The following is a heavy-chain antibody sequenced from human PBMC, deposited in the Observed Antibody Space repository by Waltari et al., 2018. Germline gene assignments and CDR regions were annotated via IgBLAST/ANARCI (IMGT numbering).Heavy chain of an antibody. J-gene: IGHJ4*02. V-gene: IGHV5-51*01. CDR3: ARSVVAATPDY. CDR2: IYPGDSDT. Sequence: EVQLVQSGSEVKQPGESLKICCKGSGYRFTTSWIVCVRQMPGKGLEWMGIIYPGDSDTRYSPSFQGQVTISADKSISTAYLQWSSLKASDTAMYYCARSVVAATPDYWGQGTLVTVSS. D-gene: IGHD2-15*01. CDR1: GYRFTTSW.